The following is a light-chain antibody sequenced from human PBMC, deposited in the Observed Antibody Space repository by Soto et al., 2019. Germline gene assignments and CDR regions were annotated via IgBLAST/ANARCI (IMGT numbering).Light chain of an antibody. CDR2: RNN. J-gene: IGLJ2*01. CDR1: SSNIGSNY. Sequence: QSVLTQPPSVSGTPGQRVTISCSGSSSNIGSNYVYWYQQLPGTAPKLLIYRNNQRPSGVPDRFSGSKSGTSASLAISGLRSEDEADYYCSAWDDSLSGVVFGGGTQLTVL. CDR3: SAWDDSLSGVV. V-gene: IGLV1-47*01.